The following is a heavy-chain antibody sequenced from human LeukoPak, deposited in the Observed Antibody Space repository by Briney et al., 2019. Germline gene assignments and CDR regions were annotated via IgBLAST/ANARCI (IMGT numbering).Heavy chain of an antibody. V-gene: IGHV3-66*02. Sequence: GGSLRLSCATSGFTVSTNYMTRVRQAPGKGLEWVSVIYTDGSTYYADSVKGRFTISRDNSENTLFLQMNSLKIEDTAVYYCARGASIIAASDWGQGTLVTVSS. CDR1: GFTVSTNY. D-gene: IGHD6-6*01. CDR2: IYTDGST. CDR3: ARGASIIAASD. J-gene: IGHJ4*02.